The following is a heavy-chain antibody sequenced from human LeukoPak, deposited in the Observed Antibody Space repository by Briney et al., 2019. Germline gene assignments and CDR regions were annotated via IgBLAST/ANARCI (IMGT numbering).Heavy chain of an antibody. CDR3: TRVGYIDEGIDY. J-gene: IGHJ4*02. Sequence: TGGSLRLSCAASGFIVSDNFMSWVRQAPGKGLEWVSVIYAGGSTYYADSVKGRFTISRDNAKNSLYLQMNSLRAEDTAIYYCTRVGYIDEGIDYWGQGTLVTVSS. D-gene: IGHD5-24*01. CDR2: IYAGGST. CDR1: GFIVSDNF. V-gene: IGHV3-53*01.